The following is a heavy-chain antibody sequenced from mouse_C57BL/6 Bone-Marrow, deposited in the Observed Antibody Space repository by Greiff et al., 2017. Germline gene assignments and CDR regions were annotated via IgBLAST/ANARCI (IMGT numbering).Heavy chain of an antibody. CDR3: TIYDGYYKAMDY. CDR2: IDPENGDT. V-gene: IGHV14-4*01. D-gene: IGHD2-3*01. J-gene: IGHJ4*01. Sequence: VQLKESGAELVRPGASVKLSCTASGFNIKDDYMHWVKQRPEQGLEWIGWIDPENGDTEYASKFQGKATITAATSSNTAYLQLSSLTSEDTAVYYCTIYDGYYKAMDYWGQGTSVTVSS. CDR1: GFNIKDDY.